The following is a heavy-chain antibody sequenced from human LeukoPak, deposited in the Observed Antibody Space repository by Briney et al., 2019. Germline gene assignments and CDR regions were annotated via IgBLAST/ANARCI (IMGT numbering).Heavy chain of an antibody. CDR1: GYIFTSYN. J-gene: IGHJ3*02. D-gene: IGHD3-22*01. Sequence: ASVKVSCKASGYIFTSYNIYWVRQAPGQGLEWMGIINPSGGSTNYAQKFQGRVTMTTYTSTTTAYMELRSLRSDDTAVYYCARHRLHRVYYDSSGYYHDAFDTWGQGTMVTVSS. V-gene: IGHV1-46*01. CDR3: ARHRLHRVYYDSSGYYHDAFDT. CDR2: INPSGGST.